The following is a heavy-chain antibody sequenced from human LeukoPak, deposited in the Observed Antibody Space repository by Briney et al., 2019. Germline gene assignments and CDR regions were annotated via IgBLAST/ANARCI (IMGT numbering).Heavy chain of an antibody. J-gene: IGHJ4*02. V-gene: IGHV1-18*01. Sequence: ASVVVSCRSSGYSLKKYAIGWVRQAPGQGREWMGWISTYNGDTNYAQNFQGRVNMATETSTSTACMELRSLRSDDTAVYYCTRDPSNTSGRYIYFDYWGQGTPVTVSP. CDR2: ISTYNGDT. D-gene: IGHD6-19*01. CDR3: TRDPSNTSGRYIYFDY. CDR1: GYSLKKYA.